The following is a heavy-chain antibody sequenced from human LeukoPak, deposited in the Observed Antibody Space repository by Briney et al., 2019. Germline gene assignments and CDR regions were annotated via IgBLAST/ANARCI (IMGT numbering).Heavy chain of an antibody. D-gene: IGHD6-13*01. CDR2: INHSGST. CDR1: GGSFSGYY. J-gene: IGHJ4*02. CDR3: ARAAAAGGHYFDY. V-gene: IGHV4-34*01. Sequence: KPSETLSLTCAVYGGSFSGYYWSWIRQPPGEGLEWIGEINHSGSTNYNPSLKSRVTISVDTSKNQFSLKLSSVTAADTAVYYCARAAAAGGHYFDYWGQGTLVTVSS.